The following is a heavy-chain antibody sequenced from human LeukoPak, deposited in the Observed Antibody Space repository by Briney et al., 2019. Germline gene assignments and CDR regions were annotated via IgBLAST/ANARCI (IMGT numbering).Heavy chain of an antibody. Sequence: GGSLRLSCAASGFTFSNAWMSWVRQAPGKGLEWVGRIKSKTDGGTTDYAAPVKGRFTISRDDSKNTLYLQMNSLRAEDTAVYYCARESGDPRDRGYYYGMDVWGKGTTVTVSS. CDR3: ARESGDPRDRGYYYGMDV. CDR1: GFTFSNAW. J-gene: IGHJ6*04. CDR2: IKSKTDGGTT. V-gene: IGHV3-15*01. D-gene: IGHD2-21*01.